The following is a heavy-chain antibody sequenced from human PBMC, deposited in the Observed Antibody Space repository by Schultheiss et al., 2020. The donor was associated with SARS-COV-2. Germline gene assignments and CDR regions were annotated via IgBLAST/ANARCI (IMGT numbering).Heavy chain of an antibody. J-gene: IGHJ4*02. D-gene: IGHD2-21*02. Sequence: GESLKISCAASGFTVSSNYMSWVRQAPGKGLEWVAVISYDGSNKYYADSVKGRFTISRDNSKNTLYLQMNSLRAEDTAVYYCAKGPFKVTAFDYWGQGTLVTVSS. CDR1: GFTVSSNY. V-gene: IGHV3-30*07. CDR2: ISYDGSNK. CDR3: AKGPFKVTAFDY.